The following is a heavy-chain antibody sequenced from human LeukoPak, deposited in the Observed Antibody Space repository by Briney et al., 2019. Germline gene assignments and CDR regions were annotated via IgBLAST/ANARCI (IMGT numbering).Heavy chain of an antibody. CDR3: ARYDNGYYDSSGYYLDY. D-gene: IGHD3-22*01. Sequence: PGRSLRLSCAASGFTFTHYWMSWVRQAPGKGLEWVANIRKDGSEKYYVDSVKGRFTISRDNAKNSLYLQMDSLRTEDTAVYYCARYDNGYYDSSGYYLDYWGQGTLVIVSS. CDR1: GFTFTHYW. CDR2: IRKDGSEK. J-gene: IGHJ4*02. V-gene: IGHV3-7*01.